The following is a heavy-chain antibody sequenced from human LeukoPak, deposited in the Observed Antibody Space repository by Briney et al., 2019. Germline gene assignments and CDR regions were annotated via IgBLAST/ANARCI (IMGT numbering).Heavy chain of an antibody. CDR2: ISAYNGNT. J-gene: IGHJ4*02. CDR3: ARADILTGYFYFDY. Sequence: ASVKVSCKASGGTFSSHGISWVRQAPGQGLEWMGWISAYNGNTNYAQKLQGRVTMTTDTSTSTAYMELRSLRSDDTAVYYCARADILTGYFYFDYWGQGALVTVSS. CDR1: GGTFSSHG. D-gene: IGHD3-9*01. V-gene: IGHV1-18*01.